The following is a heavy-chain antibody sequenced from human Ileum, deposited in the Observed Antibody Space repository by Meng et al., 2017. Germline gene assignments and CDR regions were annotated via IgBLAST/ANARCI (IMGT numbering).Heavy chain of an antibody. CDR2: MNLGGSP. V-gene: IGHV4-4*02. CDR3: AHIFDS. Sequence: QVQLRAAGPGRVEPSGTLSLSWAVSGRSISSSDWWSWVRQTPGKGLEWIAEMNLGGSPNYNPSLKSRVTMSVDKSNDHLSLQLTSVTAADTAVYYCAHIFDSWGQGTLVTVSS. CDR1: GRSISSSDW. J-gene: IGHJ4*02.